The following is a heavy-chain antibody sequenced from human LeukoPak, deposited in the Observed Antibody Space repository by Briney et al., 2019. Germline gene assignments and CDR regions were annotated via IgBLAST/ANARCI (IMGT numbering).Heavy chain of an antibody. CDR2: ISGSGGST. CDR1: GFTFSSYA. D-gene: IGHD2/OR15-2a*01. V-gene: IGHV3-23*01. Sequence: GGSQRLSCAASGFTFSSYAMSWVRQAPGKGLEWVSAISGSGGSTYYADSVKGRFTISRDNSKNTLYLQMNSLRAEETAVYYCAKAIVLLISGNAFDIWGEGTMVTVSS. J-gene: IGHJ3*02. CDR3: AKAIVLLISGNAFDI.